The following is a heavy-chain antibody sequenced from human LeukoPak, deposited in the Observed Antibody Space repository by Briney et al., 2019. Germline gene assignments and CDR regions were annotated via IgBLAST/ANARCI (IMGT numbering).Heavy chain of an antibody. D-gene: IGHD3-22*01. CDR1: GFTFSSYA. CDR2: ISGSGGST. Sequence: GGSLRLSCAASGFTFSSYAMSWVRQAPGKGLEWVSAISGSGGSTYYADSVKGRFTISRDNAKNSLYLQMNSLRAEDTAVYYCANHYDSSGYYWGEGYWGQGTLVTVSS. CDR3: ANHYDSSGYYWGEGY. J-gene: IGHJ4*02. V-gene: IGHV3-23*01.